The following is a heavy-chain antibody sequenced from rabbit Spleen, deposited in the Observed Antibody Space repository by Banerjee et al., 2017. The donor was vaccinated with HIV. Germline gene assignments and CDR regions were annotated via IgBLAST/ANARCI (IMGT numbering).Heavy chain of an antibody. Sequence: QQQLVESGGGLVQPEGSLTLTCKASGFSFSDRDVMCWVRQAPGKGLEWIACINAATGKPVYATWAKGRFTISRENAQNTVFLQMTSLTAADTATYFCAREVLYAAYAGFGDATMYYFDLWGQGTLVT. CDR3: AREVLYAAYAGFGDATMYYFDL. J-gene: IGHJ4*01. D-gene: IGHD6-1*01. CDR1: GFSFSDRDV. CDR2: INAATGKP. V-gene: IGHV1S45*01.